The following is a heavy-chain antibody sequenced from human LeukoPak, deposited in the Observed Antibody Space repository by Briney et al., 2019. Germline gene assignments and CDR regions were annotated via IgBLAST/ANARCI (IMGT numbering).Heavy chain of an antibody. V-gene: IGHV1-2*02. CDR2: INPNSGGT. D-gene: IGHD3-10*01. CDR1: GYTFTGYY. J-gene: IGHJ6*03. Sequence: ASVKVSCKASGYTFTGYYMHWVRQAPGQGLEWMGWINPNSGGTNYAQKFQGRVTMTRDTSISTAYMELSRLRSDDTAVYYCAREVLPYYYMDVWGKGTTVTISS. CDR3: AREVLPYYYMDV.